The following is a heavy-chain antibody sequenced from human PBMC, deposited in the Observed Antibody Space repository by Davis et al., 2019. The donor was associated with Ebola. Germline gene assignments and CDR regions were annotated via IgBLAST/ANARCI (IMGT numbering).Heavy chain of an antibody. J-gene: IGHJ4*02. V-gene: IGHV1-18*01. CDR2: ISAYNGNT. Sequence: ASVKVSCNASGYTFFNYVISWVRQAPRQGLEWMGWISAYNGNTNYAQKLQGRVTMTTDTSTSTAYMELRSLRSDDTAVYYCARESYYRWELLDYWGQGTLVTVSS. CDR1: GYTFFNYV. D-gene: IGHD1-26*01. CDR3: ARESYYRWELLDY.